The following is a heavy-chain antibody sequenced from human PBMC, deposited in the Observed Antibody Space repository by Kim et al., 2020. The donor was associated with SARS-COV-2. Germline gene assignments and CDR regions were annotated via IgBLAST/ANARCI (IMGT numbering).Heavy chain of an antibody. V-gene: IGHV5-51*03. CDR2: IHPGDSDT. CDR3: ARASYCSGGSCYGNFDWFDP. J-gene: IGHJ5*02. D-gene: IGHD2-15*01. CDR1: GSSFTNYW. Sequence: GESLKISCKGSGSSFTNYWIGWVRQMSGKGLEWMGIIHPGDSDTRYSPSFQGQVTISADNSISTAYLQWSSLKASDTAMYYCARASYCSGGSCYGNFDWFDPWGRGTQVTVSS.